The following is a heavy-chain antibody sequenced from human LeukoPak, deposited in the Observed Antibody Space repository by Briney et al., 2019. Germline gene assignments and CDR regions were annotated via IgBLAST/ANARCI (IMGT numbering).Heavy chain of an antibody. CDR1: GFTFSSYG. Sequence: GGSLRLSCAASGFTFSSYGMHWVRQAPGKGLEWVAFIRYDGSNKYYADSVKGRFTISRDNAKNSVYLQMNSLRAEDTVVYYCARAATYNWNDVNYWGQGTLVTVSS. D-gene: IGHD1-20*01. J-gene: IGHJ4*02. V-gene: IGHV3-30*02. CDR3: ARAATYNWNDVNY. CDR2: IRYDGSNK.